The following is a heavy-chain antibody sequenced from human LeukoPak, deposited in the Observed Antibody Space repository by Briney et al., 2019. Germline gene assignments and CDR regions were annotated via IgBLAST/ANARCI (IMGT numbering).Heavy chain of an antibody. J-gene: IGHJ6*02. V-gene: IGHV3-30-3*01. CDR3: ARVAFGLYVMDV. D-gene: IGHD3/OR15-3a*01. CDR2: ISYDGSNK. Sequence: GGSLRLSCAASGFTVSSNYMSWVRQAPGKGLEWVAVISYDGSNKYYADSVKGRFTISRDNSKNTLYLQMNSLRAEDTAVYYCARVAFGLYVMDVWGQGTTVTVSS. CDR1: GFTVSSNY.